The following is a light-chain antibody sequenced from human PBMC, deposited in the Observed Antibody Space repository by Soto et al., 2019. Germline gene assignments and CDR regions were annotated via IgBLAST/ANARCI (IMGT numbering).Light chain of an antibody. V-gene: IGKV4-1*01. CDR2: WAS. CDR1: QSVLYSSNNKNY. CDR3: QQYYSSPYT. J-gene: IGKJ2*01. Sequence: DIVMTQSPDSLAVSLGERATINCKSSQSVLYSSNNKNYLAWYQQKPGQPPKLLIYWASTRESGVPDRFSGSGSGTDFTLPISSLQAEDVAVYYCQQYYSSPYTFGQGNKLEIK.